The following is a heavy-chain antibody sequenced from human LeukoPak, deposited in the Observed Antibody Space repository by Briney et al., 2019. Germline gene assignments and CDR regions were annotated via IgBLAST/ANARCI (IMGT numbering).Heavy chain of an antibody. Sequence: KPSETLSLTCTVSGGSISSYYWSWIRQPPGKGLEWIGYIYYSGSTNYNPSLKSRVTISVDTSKNQFSLRLSSVVAADTAVYYCARGRGWYSSSWPGGYWGQGTLVTVSS. V-gene: IGHV4-59*12. CDR3: ARGRGWYSSSWPGGY. D-gene: IGHD6-13*01. CDR1: GGSISSYY. J-gene: IGHJ4*02. CDR2: IYYSGST.